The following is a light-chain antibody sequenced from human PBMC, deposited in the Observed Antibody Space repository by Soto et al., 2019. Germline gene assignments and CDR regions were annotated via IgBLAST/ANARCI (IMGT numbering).Light chain of an antibody. CDR1: QSISSY. Sequence: DMQITQSPSSLSASVGDSVTITCRASQSISSYLNWYQQKPGKAPKLLIYAASSLQSGVPSRFSGSGSGTDFTLTISSMQPEDFANYYCQQSYSTPQTFGQGTKVDIK. CDR3: QQSYSTPQT. CDR2: AAS. V-gene: IGKV1-39*01. J-gene: IGKJ1*01.